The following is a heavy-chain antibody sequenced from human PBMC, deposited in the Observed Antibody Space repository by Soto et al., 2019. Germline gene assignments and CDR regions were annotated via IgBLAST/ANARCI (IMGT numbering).Heavy chain of an antibody. CDR3: ARDSLDIVATIRWFDP. CDR2: ISAYNGNT. J-gene: IGHJ5*02. CDR1: GYTFTSYG. V-gene: IGHV1-18*01. D-gene: IGHD5-12*01. Sequence: ASVNVSCKASGYTFTSYGISWVRQAPGQGPEWMGWISAYNGNTNYAQKLQGRDNMTTDTSTSTDYIEQRSLRSDDTAVYYCARDSLDIVATIRWFDPWGQGTLVTVSS.